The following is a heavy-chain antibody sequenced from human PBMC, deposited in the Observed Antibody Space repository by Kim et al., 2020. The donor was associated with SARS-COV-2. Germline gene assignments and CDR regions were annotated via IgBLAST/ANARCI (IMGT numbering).Heavy chain of an antibody. CDR1: GGSISSGGYY. CDR3: AGYSYGYTYYYYYGMDV. V-gene: IGHV4-31*03. D-gene: IGHD5-18*01. J-gene: IGHJ6*02. Sequence: SETLSLTCTVSGGSISSGGYYWSWIRQHPGKGLEWIGYIYYSGSTYYNPSLKSRVTISVDTSKNQFSLKLSSVTAADTAVYYCAGYSYGYTYYYYYGMDVWGQGTTVTVSS. CDR2: IYYSGST.